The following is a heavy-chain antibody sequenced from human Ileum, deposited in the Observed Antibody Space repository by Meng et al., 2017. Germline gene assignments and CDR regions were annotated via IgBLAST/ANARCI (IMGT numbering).Heavy chain of an antibody. D-gene: IGHD3-3*01. J-gene: IGHJ4*02. Sequence: QAQLQQSCPGLVTPSQTLSLTCAVSGGSVSSNIAAWNRIRQSPLRGLEWLGRTYYRSKWYSEYAVSVKSRISITPDTSKNQFSLQMNSVTPEDTAVYYCASGSGSLDYWGPGTLVTVAS. CDR2: TYYRSKWYS. CDR1: GGSVSSNIAA. V-gene: IGHV6-1*01. CDR3: ASGSGSLDY.